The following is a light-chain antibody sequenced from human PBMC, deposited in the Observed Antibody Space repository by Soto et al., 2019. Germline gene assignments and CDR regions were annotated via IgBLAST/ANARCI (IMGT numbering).Light chain of an antibody. CDR2: AAS. Sequence: EIVMTQSPATLSVSPGARATLSCRASQSVSSDLAWYQQKPGQAPRLLIYAASTRATGIPARFSGSGSGTEFTLTISSLQSEDFAVYYCQQYNNWPPLYTFGQGTKLEIK. J-gene: IGKJ2*01. CDR3: QQYNNWPPLYT. CDR1: QSVSSD. V-gene: IGKV3-15*01.